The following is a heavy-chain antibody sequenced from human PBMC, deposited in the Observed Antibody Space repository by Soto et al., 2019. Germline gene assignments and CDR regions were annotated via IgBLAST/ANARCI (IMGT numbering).Heavy chain of an antibody. CDR2: VSHDGRNT. V-gene: IGHV3-30*18. Sequence: VQLVESGGGVVQPGRSLRLSCAASGFTFSDYAMHWVRQAPGKGLEWVAVVSHDGRNTHYADSVKGRFTISRDSSKNTVSLEMTSLRAEDTAVYSSAKGGRQCLVTSGFNYWGQGALVTVSS. CDR3: AKGGRQCLVTSGFNY. CDR1: GFTFSDYA. J-gene: IGHJ4*02. D-gene: IGHD6-19*01.